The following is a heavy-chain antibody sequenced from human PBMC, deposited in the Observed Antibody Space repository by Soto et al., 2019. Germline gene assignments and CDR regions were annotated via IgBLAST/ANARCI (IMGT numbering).Heavy chain of an antibody. CDR2: IFHSGST. J-gene: IGHJ4*02. D-gene: IGHD3-10*01. V-gene: IGHV4-30-4*01. CDR1: DGSISSDDSY. Sequence: QVQLQESGPGLVKPSQTLSLTCTVSDGSISSDDSYWSWIRQPPGKGLEWIGYIFHSGSTYYNPSLRRGVTISGDTSKNRFSLTLSSVTAADTPVFYGARLGPAHRGNAEGDYYSLDGGGQGTLVTVAS. CDR3: ARLGPAHRGNAEGDYYSLDG.